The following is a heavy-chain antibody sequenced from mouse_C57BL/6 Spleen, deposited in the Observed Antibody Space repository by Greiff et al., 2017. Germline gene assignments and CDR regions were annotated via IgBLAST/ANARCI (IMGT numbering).Heavy chain of an antibody. V-gene: IGHV3-6*01. J-gene: IGHJ3*01. Sequence: EVKLQESGPGLVKPSQSLSLTCSVTGYSITSGYYWNWIRQFPGNKLEWMGYISYDGSNNYNPSLKNRISITRDTSKNQFFLRLNSVTTEDTATYYCAREGAHYYGSSCPFAYWGQGTLVTVSA. CDR3: AREGAHYYGSSCPFAY. CDR2: ISYDGSN. CDR1: GYSITSGYY. D-gene: IGHD1-1*01.